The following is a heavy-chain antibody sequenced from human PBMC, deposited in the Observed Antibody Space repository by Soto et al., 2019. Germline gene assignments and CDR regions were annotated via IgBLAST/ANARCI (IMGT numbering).Heavy chain of an antibody. D-gene: IGHD3-16*01. Sequence: QVQLVESGGGVVQPGTSLRLSCAASGFRFKSFVMHWVRQAPGKGLEWVAFTSYDGNNKDYGDSVKGRFTVSRDNSQNKLQLQNGLLPTEETALLLRWRLGATGGFDLWGQGTLVSVSS. V-gene: IGHV3-30*14. CDR3: WRLGATGGFDL. CDR1: GFRFKSFV. CDR2: TSYDGNNK. J-gene: IGHJ4*02.